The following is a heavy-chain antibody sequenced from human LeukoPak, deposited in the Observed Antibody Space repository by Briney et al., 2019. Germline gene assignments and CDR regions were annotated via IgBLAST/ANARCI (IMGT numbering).Heavy chain of an antibody. Sequence: GGSVKVSCKASGFIFIDYYLHCGRRAPGQGFGWLGWIYLNSGATKFAQKFQGRVTMTRDASTTTAYMELSSLRFDDTAVFYCARDMLGISSLPDHHYNDMDVWGQGATVTVSS. CDR1: GFIFIDYY. V-gene: IGHV1-2*02. CDR2: IYLNSGAT. D-gene: IGHD3-3*02. J-gene: IGHJ6*02. CDR3: ARDMLGISSLPDHHYNDMDV.